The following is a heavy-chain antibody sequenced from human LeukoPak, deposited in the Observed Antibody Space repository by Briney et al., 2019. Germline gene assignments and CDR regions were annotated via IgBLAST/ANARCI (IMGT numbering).Heavy chain of an antibody. J-gene: IGHJ3*02. D-gene: IGHD3-10*01. V-gene: IGHV3-23*01. CDR1: GLSLSTYV. CDR3: AKERSWFGELDAFDI. Sequence: GGSLRLSCAASGLSLSTYVMSWVRQAPGKGLEWVSTISGSGGSTFYADSVKGRFTISRDNSKNTLYLQMNSLRAEDTAVYYCAKERSWFGELDAFDIWGQGTMVTVSS. CDR2: ISGSGGST.